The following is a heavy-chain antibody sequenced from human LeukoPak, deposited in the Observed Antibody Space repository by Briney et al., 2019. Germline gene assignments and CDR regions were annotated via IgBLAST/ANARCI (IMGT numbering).Heavy chain of an antibody. J-gene: IGHJ4*02. V-gene: IGHV3-48*03. Sequence: GGSLRLSCAASGFTFSSYEMNWVRQAPGKGLEWVSYISSSGSNIKYADSVKGRFTISRGHAKNSVYLQMNSLRAEDTAVYYCAKDHAQGYFDYWGQGTLVTVSS. CDR3: AKDHAQGYFDY. CDR1: GFTFSSYE. CDR2: ISSSGSNI.